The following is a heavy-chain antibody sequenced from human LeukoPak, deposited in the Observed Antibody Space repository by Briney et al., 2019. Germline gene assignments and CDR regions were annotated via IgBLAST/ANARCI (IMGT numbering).Heavy chain of an antibody. CDR2: INPNSGGT. V-gene: IGHV1-2*02. CDR3: ARFDISRVHCSGGSCYEEGYYYYGMDV. D-gene: IGHD2-15*01. J-gene: IGHJ6*02. Sequence: ASVKVSCKASGYTXTGYYMHGVRQAPGQGLEWMGWINPNSGGTNYAQKFQGRVTMTRDTSISTAYMELSRLRSDDTAVYYCARFDISRVHCSGGSCYEEGYYYYGMDVWGQGTTVTVSS. CDR1: GYTXTGYY.